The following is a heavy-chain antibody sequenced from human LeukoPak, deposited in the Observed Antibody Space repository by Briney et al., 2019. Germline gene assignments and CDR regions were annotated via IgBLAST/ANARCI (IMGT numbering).Heavy chain of an antibody. J-gene: IGHJ4*02. D-gene: IGHD2-2*01. V-gene: IGHV3-74*01. CDR3: AAGGYHLPN. CDR1: GFTVSNDW. Sequence: GGSLRLSCAVSGFTVSNDWMHWVGQAPGKGLVWVSRINSDGSSTNYADSVEGRFTISRDSAKNTLYLQMNSLRAEDTAVYYCAAGGYHLPNWGQGTLVTVSS. CDR2: INSDGSST.